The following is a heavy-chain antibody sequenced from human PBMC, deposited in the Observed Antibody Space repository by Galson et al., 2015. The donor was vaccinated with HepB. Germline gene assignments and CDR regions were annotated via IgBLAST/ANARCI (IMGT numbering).Heavy chain of an antibody. V-gene: IGHV3-11*01. D-gene: IGHD3-3*01. J-gene: IGHJ4*02. Sequence: SLRLSCAASGFTFSDYYMSWIRQAPGKGLEWVSYISSSGSTIYYADSVKGRFTISRDNAKNSLYLQMNSLRAEDTAVYYCARDLFLDYDFWSGTTFDYWGQGTLVTVSS. CDR3: ARDLFLDYDFWSGTTFDY. CDR1: GFTFSDYY. CDR2: ISSSGSTI.